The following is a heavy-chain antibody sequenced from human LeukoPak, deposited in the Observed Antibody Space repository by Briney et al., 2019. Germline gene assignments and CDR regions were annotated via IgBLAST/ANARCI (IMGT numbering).Heavy chain of an antibody. CDR3: AAGDYYDSSGYYQPDY. CDR2: IYTSGST. J-gene: IGHJ4*02. CDR1: GGSISSYY. V-gene: IGHV4-4*07. D-gene: IGHD3-22*01. Sequence: SETLSLTCTVSGGSISSYYWSWIRQPAGKGLEWIGRIYTSGSTNYNPSLKSRVTMSVDTSKNQFSLKLSSVTAADTAVYYRAAGDYYDSSGYYQPDYWGQGTLVTVSS.